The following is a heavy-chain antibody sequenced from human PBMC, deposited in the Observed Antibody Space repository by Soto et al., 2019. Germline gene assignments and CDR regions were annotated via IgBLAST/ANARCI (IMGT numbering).Heavy chain of an antibody. CDR3: AREEYYYGSEAFFDN. D-gene: IGHD3-10*01. V-gene: IGHV1-69*08. CDR2: ISPNLGIA. CDR1: GGTFSSYT. Sequence: QVQLVQSGAEVKKPGSSVKVSCKASGGTFSSYTISWVRQAPGQGLEWMGRISPNLGIANYAQKFQGRVTITAAKSTSTANMELSSLRSEDTAVYYSAREEYYYGSEAFFDNWGQGTLVTVSS. J-gene: IGHJ4*02.